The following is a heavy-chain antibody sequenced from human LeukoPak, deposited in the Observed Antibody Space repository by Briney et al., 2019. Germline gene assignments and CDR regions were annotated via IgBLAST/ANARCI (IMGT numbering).Heavy chain of an antibody. CDR1: GFTFSSYS. V-gene: IGHV3-21*01. J-gene: IGHJ1*01. Sequence: GGSLRLSCAASGFTFSSYSMNWVRKAPGKGLEWVSSISSSSSYIYYADSVKGRFTISRDNAKNTLYLQMSSLRAEDTAVYYCVKMGPIKYFQHWGQGTLVTVSS. D-gene: IGHD2-8*01. CDR3: VKMGPIKYFQH. CDR2: ISSSSSYI.